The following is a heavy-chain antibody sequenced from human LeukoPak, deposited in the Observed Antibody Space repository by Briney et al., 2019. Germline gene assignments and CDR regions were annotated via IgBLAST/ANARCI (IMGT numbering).Heavy chain of an antibody. CDR3: ARDLEGYYYDYNWFDP. D-gene: IGHD3-22*01. Sequence: SVKVSCKASGGTFSSYAISWVRQAPGQGLEWMGGIIPIFGTANYAQKFQGRVTITADESTSTAYMELSSLRSEDTAVYYCARDLEGYYYDYNWFDPWGQGTLVTVSS. CDR1: GGTFSSYA. V-gene: IGHV1-69*13. CDR2: IIPIFGTA. J-gene: IGHJ5*02.